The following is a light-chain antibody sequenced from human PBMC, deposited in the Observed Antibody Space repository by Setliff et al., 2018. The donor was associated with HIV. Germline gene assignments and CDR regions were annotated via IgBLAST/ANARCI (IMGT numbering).Light chain of an antibody. Sequence: ALTQPASVSGSPGQSITISCTGTSSDAGNYNYVSWYQQHPGKAPKLMIYEVTYRPSGVSNRFSGSKSSNTASLTISGLQAEDEADYYCSSYTTNTTFVFGTGTKV. CDR1: SSDAGNYNY. V-gene: IGLV2-14*01. J-gene: IGLJ1*01. CDR2: EVT. CDR3: SSYTTNTTFV.